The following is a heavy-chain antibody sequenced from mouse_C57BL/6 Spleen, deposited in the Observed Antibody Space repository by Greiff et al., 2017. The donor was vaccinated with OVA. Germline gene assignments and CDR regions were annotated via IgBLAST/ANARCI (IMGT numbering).Heavy chain of an antibody. Sequence: QVQLQQSGPELVKPGASVKISCKASGYTFTDYYINWVKQRPGQGLEWIGWIYPGSGNTKYNEKFKGKATLTVDTSSSTAYMQLSSLTSEDSAVYFCARRNVYGSSSDWYFDVWGTGTTVTVSS. J-gene: IGHJ1*03. V-gene: IGHV1-84*01. CDR1: GYTFTDYY. CDR2: IYPGSGNT. CDR3: ARRNVYGSSSDWYFDV. D-gene: IGHD1-1*01.